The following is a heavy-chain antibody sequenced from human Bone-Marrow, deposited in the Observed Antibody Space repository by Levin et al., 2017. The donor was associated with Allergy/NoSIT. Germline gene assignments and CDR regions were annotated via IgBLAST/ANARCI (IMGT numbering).Heavy chain of an antibody. CDR2: ISLTSSNVI. CDR1: GFTFSSYH. CDR3: ARSDAFDI. J-gene: IGHJ3*02. Sequence: PGGSLRLSCAASGFTFSSYHMNWVRQAPGKGLEWVSFISLTSSNVIYYAESVKGRFTISRDNAKNSLYLQMNSLRAEDTAVYYCARSDAFDIWGRGTMVTVSS. V-gene: IGHV3-48*04.